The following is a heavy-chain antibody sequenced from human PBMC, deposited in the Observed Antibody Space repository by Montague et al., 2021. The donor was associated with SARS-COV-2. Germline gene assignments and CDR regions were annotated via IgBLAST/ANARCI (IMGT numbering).Heavy chain of an antibody. Sequence: PPLVKPTQTLTLTCTFSGFSLSTSRMCVSWIRQPPGKALEWLARIDWDDDKYYSTSLKTRLTISKDTSKNQVVLTMTNMDPVDTATYYCARTHYDILTGSLNWFDPWGQGTLVTVSS. D-gene: IGHD3-9*01. CDR2: IDWDDDK. CDR3: ARTHYDILTGSLNWFDP. V-gene: IGHV2-70*11. J-gene: IGHJ5*02. CDR1: GFSLSTSRMC.